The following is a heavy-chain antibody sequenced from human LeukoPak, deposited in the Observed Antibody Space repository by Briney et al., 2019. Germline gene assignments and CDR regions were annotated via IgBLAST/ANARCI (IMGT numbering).Heavy chain of an antibody. CDR2: INHIGDI. D-gene: IGHD3-22*01. J-gene: IGHJ4*02. V-gene: IGHV4-34*10. CDR1: GGSFSGHL. Sequence: SETLSLTCEVSGGSFSGHLWTWIRQPPGKGLEWIGHINHIGDINYNASLGSRLTISVDTSKNQFSLKLRSVTAADTALYYCASTSPKYYYESSGYSSLFDNWGQGTLVTVSS. CDR3: ASTSPKYYYESSGYSSLFDN.